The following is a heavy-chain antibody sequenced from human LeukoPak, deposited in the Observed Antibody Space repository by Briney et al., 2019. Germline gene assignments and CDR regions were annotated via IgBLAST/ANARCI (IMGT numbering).Heavy chain of an antibody. Sequence: SETLSLTCTVSGGSISSSSYYWGWIRQPPGKGLEWIVSIYYSGSTYYNPSLKSRVTISVDTSKNQFSLKLSSVTAADTAVYYCGVGATNNWFDPWGQGTLVTVSS. J-gene: IGHJ5*02. D-gene: IGHD1-26*01. CDR1: GGSISSSSYY. V-gene: IGHV4-39*07. CDR3: GVGATNNWFDP. CDR2: IYYSGST.